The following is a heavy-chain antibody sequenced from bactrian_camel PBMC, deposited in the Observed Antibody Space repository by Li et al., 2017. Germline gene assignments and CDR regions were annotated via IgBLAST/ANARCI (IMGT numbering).Heavy chain of an antibody. V-gene: IGHV3-1*01. D-gene: IGHD6*01. J-gene: IGHJ4*01. CDR2: IAYDGWVS. CDR3: AEGRGSRGEHCYSLTY. Sequence: VQLVESGGGLVQPGGSLRPSCSASGFQFADYPMSWVRQAPGKGLEWVAQIAYDGWVSRYHDSAKGRFTISRDSAKNTVYLQMNNLQPEDTATYYCAEGRGSRGEHCYSLTYWGQGTQVTVS. CDR1: GFQFADYP.